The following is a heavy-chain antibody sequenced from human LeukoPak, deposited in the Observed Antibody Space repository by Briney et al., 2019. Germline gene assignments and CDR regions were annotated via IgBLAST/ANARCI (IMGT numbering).Heavy chain of an antibody. V-gene: IGHV3-30-3*01. CDR2: ISYDGSNK. J-gene: IGHJ4*02. CDR3: ARSGKYYDILTGYFPDY. CDR1: GFTFSSYA. D-gene: IGHD3-9*01. Sequence: PGGSLRLPCAASGFTFSSYAMHWVRQAPGKGLEWVAVISYDGSNKYYADSVKGRFTISRDNSKNTLYLQMNSLRAEDTAVYYCARSGKYYDILTGYFPDYWGQGTLVTVSS.